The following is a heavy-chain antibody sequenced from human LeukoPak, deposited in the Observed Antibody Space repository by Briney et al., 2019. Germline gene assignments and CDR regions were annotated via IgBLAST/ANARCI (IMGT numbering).Heavy chain of an antibody. D-gene: IGHD6-25*01. V-gene: IGHV3-48*01. Sequence: GGSLRLSCAASGFTFSSYTMNWVSQPPGKGLEWVSNIGTSSTTIYYADSVKGRFTISRDNAKNSLYLQMISLRADDTAVYYCARFAAGGSYYYYMDVWGKGTTVTVSS. CDR2: IGTSSTTI. J-gene: IGHJ6*03. CDR3: ARFAAGGSYYYYMDV. CDR1: GFTFSSYT.